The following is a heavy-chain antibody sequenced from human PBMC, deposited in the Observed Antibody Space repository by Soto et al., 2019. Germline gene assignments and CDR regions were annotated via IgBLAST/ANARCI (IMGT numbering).Heavy chain of an antibody. V-gene: IGHV4-39*01. Sequence: PSETLSLTCTVSGGSISSSSYYWGWIRQPPGKGLEWIGSIYYSGSTYYNPSLKSRVTISVDTSKNQFSLKLSSVTAADTAVYYCARLGYWSSTSCYALNWFDPWGQGTLVTVSS. CDR2: IYYSGST. CDR1: GGSISSSSYY. CDR3: ARLGYWSSTSCYALNWFDP. D-gene: IGHD2-2*01. J-gene: IGHJ5*02.